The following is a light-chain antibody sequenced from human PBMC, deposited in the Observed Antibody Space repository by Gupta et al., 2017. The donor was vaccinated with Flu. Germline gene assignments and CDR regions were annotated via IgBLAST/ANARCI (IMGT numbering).Light chain of an antibody. CDR2: SNT. J-gene: IGLJ2*01. CDR1: SSNIGGNT. CDR3: AAWDHSLNAVV. V-gene: IGLV1-44*01. Sequence: QSVLTQPPSTSGTPGQRVTISCSGNSSNIGGNTVNWYQQIPGTAPKVHIYSNTQRPSGVPDRFSGSKSGTSASLAITGLQSDDEADYYCAAWDHSLNAVVFGGGTRLAVL.